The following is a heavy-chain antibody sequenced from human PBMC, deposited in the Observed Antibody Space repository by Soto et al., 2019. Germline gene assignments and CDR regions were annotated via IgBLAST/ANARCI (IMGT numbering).Heavy chain of an antibody. Sequence: ASVKVSCKASGYTFTNYDIHWVRQATEQGLEWMGWMNPDSGNTGQSKQFQGRVTMTRDTSISTAYMEMSSLRSEDTAVYYCARGRFRRTLFDSWGQGTLVTGSS. CDR3: ARGRFRRTLFDS. CDR1: GYTFTNYD. D-gene: IGHD3-16*01. V-gene: IGHV1-8*01. J-gene: IGHJ5*01. CDR2: MNPDSGNT.